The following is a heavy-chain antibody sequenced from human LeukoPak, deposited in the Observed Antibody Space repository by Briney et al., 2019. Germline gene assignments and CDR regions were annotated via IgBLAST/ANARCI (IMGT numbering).Heavy chain of an antibody. J-gene: IGHJ4*02. CDR2: ISHDGNVI. CDR1: GFTFSFHV. Sequence: TGGSLRLSCAAAGFTFSFHVMHWVRQAPGKGLVWVSRISHDGNVITYADSVKGRFTVSRDNADNSLYLQMNSLRDEDTAVYYCAKDPPQLRFLEWSHTNWGQGTLVTVSS. V-gene: IGHV3-74*01. CDR3: AKDPPQLRFLEWSHTN. D-gene: IGHD3-3*01.